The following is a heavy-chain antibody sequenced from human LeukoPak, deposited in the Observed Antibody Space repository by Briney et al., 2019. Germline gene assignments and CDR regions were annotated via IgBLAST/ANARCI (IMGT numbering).Heavy chain of an antibody. Sequence: ASVKVSCKASGYTFTGYYMHWVRQAPGQGLEWMGWINPNSGGTNYAQKFQGRVTMTRDTSISTAYMELSRLRSDDTAVYYCARGGSTVPAARAFDIWGQGTMVTVSS. CDR1: GYTFTGYY. CDR2: INPNSGGT. D-gene: IGHD2-2*01. CDR3: ARGGSTVPAARAFDI. V-gene: IGHV1-2*02. J-gene: IGHJ3*02.